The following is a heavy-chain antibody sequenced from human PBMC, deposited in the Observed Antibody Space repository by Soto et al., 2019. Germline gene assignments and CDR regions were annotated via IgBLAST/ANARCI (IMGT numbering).Heavy chain of an antibody. CDR3: ARAYRRVGRRGYGD. V-gene: IGHV1-8*01. CDR2: MNPNSGNT. J-gene: IGHJ4*02. CDR1: GYTFTSYD. Sequence: QVQLVQSGAEVKKPGASVKVSCKASGYTFTSYDINWVRQATGQGLEWMGWMNPNSGNTGYAQKFQGRVTMTRNTSISTAYMELSSLRSADTSVYYCARAYRRVGRRGYGDWGQGTLVTVSS. D-gene: IGHD6-13*01.